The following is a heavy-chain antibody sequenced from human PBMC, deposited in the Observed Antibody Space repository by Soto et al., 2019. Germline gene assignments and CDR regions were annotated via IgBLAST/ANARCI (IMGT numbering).Heavy chain of an antibody. J-gene: IGHJ4*02. CDR2: ISGDSVYT. CDR3: ARQGNGFDY. Sequence: QVQLVQSGGEVKKPGASVKVSCKAAGDILRNDGISRVRQAPGQGLEWMGWISGDSVYTNYAQNLQGRVTMTTDTSTSTAYMELRSLRSDDTAVYYCARQGNGFDYWGQGTLVTVSS. V-gene: IGHV1-18*01. CDR1: GDILRNDG. D-gene: IGHD1-1*01.